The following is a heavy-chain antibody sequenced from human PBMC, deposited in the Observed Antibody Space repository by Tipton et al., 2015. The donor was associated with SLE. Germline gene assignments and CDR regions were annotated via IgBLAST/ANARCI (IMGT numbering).Heavy chain of an antibody. J-gene: IGHJ3*02. Sequence: GSLRLSCAASGFTFSSYGMHWVRQAPGKGLEWVSSISSSSSYIYYADSVKGRFTISRDNAKNSLYLQMNSLRAEDTAVYYCARGRAAGAFDIWGQGTMVTVSS. CDR2: ISSSSSYI. CDR3: ARGRAAGAFDI. V-gene: IGHV3-21*03. D-gene: IGHD6-13*01. CDR1: GFTFSSYG.